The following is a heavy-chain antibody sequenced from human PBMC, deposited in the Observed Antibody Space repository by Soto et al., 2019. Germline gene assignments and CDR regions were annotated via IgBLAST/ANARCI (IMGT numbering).Heavy chain of an antibody. J-gene: IGHJ5*01. CDR3: STRAYDTTGYYRFDP. D-gene: IGHD3-22*01. Sequence: SETLSLTCAVYGGSFSGHSWTWIRQSPGKGLEWIGDINHSGRVNYSPSLKSRVTISLDTSKNQFSLTLSAVTAADTAMYYCSTRAYDTTGYYRFDPWGQGTLVTVSS. CDR1: GGSFSGHS. CDR2: INHSGRV. V-gene: IGHV4-34*01.